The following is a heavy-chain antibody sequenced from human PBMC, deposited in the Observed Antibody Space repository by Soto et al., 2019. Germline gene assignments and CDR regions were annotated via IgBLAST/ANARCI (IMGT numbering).Heavy chain of an antibody. D-gene: IGHD6-19*01. Sequence: QVQLVQSGAEVKKPGASVKVSCKASGYTFTSYGISWVRQAPGQGLEGMGWISAYNGNTNYAQKLQGRVTMTTDTPTSTRYMELRSLRYDDKAVYYGARVPRARLEYYYGMDVWGQGTTVTGS. V-gene: IGHV1-18*01. CDR1: GYTFTSYG. CDR3: ARVPRARLEYYYGMDV. J-gene: IGHJ6*02. CDR2: ISAYNGNT.